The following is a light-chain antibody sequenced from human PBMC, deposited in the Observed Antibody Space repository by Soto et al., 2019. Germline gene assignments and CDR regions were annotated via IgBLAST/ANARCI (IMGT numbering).Light chain of an antibody. Sequence: EIVLTQSPATLSLSPGERATLSCRASPSVTNYLAWYQQKPGQAPRLLIYGAFNRATGIPARFIGSGSGTEFTLTISSLQSEDLAVYYCQQYNIWPPVTFGQGTRLEIK. J-gene: IGKJ5*01. CDR3: QQYNIWPPVT. CDR2: GAF. CDR1: PSVTNY. V-gene: IGKV3D-15*01.